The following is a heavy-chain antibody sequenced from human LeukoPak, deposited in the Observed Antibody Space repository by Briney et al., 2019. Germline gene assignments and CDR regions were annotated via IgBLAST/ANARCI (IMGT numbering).Heavy chain of an antibody. CDR1: GYSISSGSY. CDR3: ARRLGYYYDSSGPPDY. J-gene: IGHJ4*02. CDR2: IYHSGST. Sequence: SETLSLTCAVSGYSISSGSYWGWIRQPPGKGLEGVGRIYHSGSTYYNPSQKSRVTISVDTSKNQSSLKLSSVTAADTAVYYCARRLGYYYDSSGPPDYWGQGTLVTVSS. D-gene: IGHD3-22*01. V-gene: IGHV4-38-2*01.